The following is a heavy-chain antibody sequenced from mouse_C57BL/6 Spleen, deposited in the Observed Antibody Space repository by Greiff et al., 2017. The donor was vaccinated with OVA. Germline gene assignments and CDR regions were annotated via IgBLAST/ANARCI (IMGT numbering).Heavy chain of an antibody. V-gene: IGHV5-17*01. D-gene: IGHD4-1*01. Sequence: EVQLKESGGGLVKPGGSLKLSCAASGFTFSDYGMHWVRQAPEKGLEWVAYISSGSSTIYYADTVKGRFTISRDNAKNTLFLQMTRLRSEDTAMYYCARPDGTNYFDYWGQGTTLTVSS. CDR2: ISSGSSTI. CDR3: ARPDGTNYFDY. CDR1: GFTFSDYG. J-gene: IGHJ2*01.